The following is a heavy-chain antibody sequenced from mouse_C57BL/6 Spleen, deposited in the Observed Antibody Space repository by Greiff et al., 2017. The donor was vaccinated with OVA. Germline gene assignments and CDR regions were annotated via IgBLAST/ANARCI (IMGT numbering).Heavy chain of an antibody. D-gene: IGHD2-2*01. CDR3: ARYGYDGYFDV. J-gene: IGHJ1*03. Sequence: QVQLKESGAELVRPGASVKLSCKASGYTFTDYYINWVKQRPGQGLEWIAWIYPGSGNTYYNEKFKGKATLTAEKSSSTAYMQLSSLTSEDSAVYFCARYGYDGYFDVWGTGTTVTVSS. CDR2: IYPGSGNT. CDR1: GYTFTDYY. V-gene: IGHV1-76*01.